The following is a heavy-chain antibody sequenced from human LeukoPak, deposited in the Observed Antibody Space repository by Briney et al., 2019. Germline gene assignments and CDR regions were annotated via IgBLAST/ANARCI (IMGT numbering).Heavy chain of an antibody. Sequence: SETLSLTCAVYGGSFSGYYWSWIRQPPGKGLEWIGYIYYSGSTNYNPSLKSRVTISVDTSKNQFSLKLSSVTAADTAVYYCARVSTLYDSSGYYPYYYYMDVWGKGTTVTISS. J-gene: IGHJ6*03. CDR2: IYYSGST. CDR3: ARVSTLYDSSGYYPYYYYMDV. D-gene: IGHD3-22*01. V-gene: IGHV4-59*01. CDR1: GGSFSGYY.